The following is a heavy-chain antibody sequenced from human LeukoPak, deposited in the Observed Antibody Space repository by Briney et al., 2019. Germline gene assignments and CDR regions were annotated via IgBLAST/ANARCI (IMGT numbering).Heavy chain of an antibody. J-gene: IGHJ4*02. CDR2: IYYSGST. CDR1: GGSISSYY. D-gene: IGHD3-10*01. V-gene: IGHV4-59*01. CDR3: ARADPNPQHYYY. Sequence: SETLSLTCTVSGGSISSYYWSWIRQPPGKGLEWIGYIYYSGSTNYNPSLKSRVTISVDTSKNQFSLKLSSGTAAATAVYYWARADPNPQHYYYWGQGTLVTVSS.